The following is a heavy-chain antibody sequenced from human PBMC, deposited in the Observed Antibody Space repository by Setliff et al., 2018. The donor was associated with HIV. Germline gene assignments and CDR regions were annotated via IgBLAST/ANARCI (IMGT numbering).Heavy chain of an antibody. Sequence: SETLSLTCTVSGDSISSYYWSWIRRPPGKGLEWIGYIYTSGITDYNPSLKSRVTISGDTSKNQFSLKLSSVTAADTAVYYCARDRRGYYYGSGSCYMNVWGTGTTVTVSS. CDR1: GDSISSYY. J-gene: IGHJ6*03. CDR3: ARDRRGYYYGSGSCYMNV. CDR2: IYTSGIT. V-gene: IGHV4-4*08. D-gene: IGHD3-10*01.